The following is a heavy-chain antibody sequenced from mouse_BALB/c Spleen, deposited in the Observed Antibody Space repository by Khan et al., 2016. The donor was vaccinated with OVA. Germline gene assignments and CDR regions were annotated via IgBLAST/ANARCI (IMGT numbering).Heavy chain of an antibody. CDR1: GFTFSSYS. CDR2: FSTGGDYT. V-gene: IGHV5-6*01. J-gene: IGHJ3*01. Sequence: EVELVESGGDLVKPGGSLKLSCAVSGFTFSSYSMSWVRQTLDKRLVGVATFSTGGDYTYYPDNVKGRFIISRDDAKNTLYLQMSSLKSEDTAMYYCASHLTGSFAYWGQGTLVTVSA. D-gene: IGHD4-1*01. CDR3: ASHLTGSFAY.